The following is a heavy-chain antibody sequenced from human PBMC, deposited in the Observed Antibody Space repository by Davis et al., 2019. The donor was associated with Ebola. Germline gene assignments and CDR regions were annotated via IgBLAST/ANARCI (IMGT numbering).Heavy chain of an antibody. Sequence: GESLKISCAASGFTFSSYSMNWVRQAPGKGLEWVSSISSSSSYIYYADSVKGRFTISRDNAKNSLYLQMDSLTAEDTAVYYCARDGPNYDLDYWGQGTLVTVSS. CDR3: ARDGPNYDLDY. J-gene: IGHJ4*02. CDR2: ISSSSSYI. V-gene: IGHV3-21*01. CDR1: GFTFSSYS. D-gene: IGHD3-3*01.